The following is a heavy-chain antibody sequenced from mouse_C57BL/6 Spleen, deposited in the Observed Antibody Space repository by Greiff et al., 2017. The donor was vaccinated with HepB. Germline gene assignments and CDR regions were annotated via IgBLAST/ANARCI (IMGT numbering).Heavy chain of an antibody. D-gene: IGHD4-1*01. CDR2: IWSGGST. V-gene: IGHV2-4*01. CDR3: AKRRDWEDAMDY. J-gene: IGHJ4*01. CDR1: GFSLTSYG. Sequence: QVQLKESGPGLVQPSQSLSITCTVSGFSLTSYGVHWVRQPPGKGLEWLGVIWSGGSTDYNAAFISRLSISKDNSKSQVFFKMNSLQADDTAIYYCAKRRDWEDAMDYWGQGTSVTVSS.